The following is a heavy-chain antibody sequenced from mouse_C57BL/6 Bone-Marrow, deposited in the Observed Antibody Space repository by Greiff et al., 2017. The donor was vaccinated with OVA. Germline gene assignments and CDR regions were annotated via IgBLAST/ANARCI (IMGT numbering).Heavy chain of an antibody. Sequence: QVQLQQSGAELVRPGASVKLSCKASGYTFTDYYINWVKQRPGQGLEWIARIYPGSGNTYYNEKFKGKATLTAEKSSSTAYMQLSSLTSEDSAVYFGARCYYGSSDAMDYWGQGTSVTVSS. V-gene: IGHV1-76*01. CDR1: GYTFTDYY. J-gene: IGHJ4*01. CDR2: IYPGSGNT. CDR3: ARCYYGSSDAMDY. D-gene: IGHD1-1*01.